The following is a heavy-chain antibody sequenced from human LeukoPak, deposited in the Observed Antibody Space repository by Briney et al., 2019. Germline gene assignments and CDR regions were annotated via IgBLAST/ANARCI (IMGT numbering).Heavy chain of an antibody. Sequence: SETPSLTCTVSGGSISSGSYYWSWIRQPAGKGLEWIGRIYTSGSTNYNPSLKSRVTISVDTSKNQFSLKLSSVTAADTAVYYCARDSGILDYWGQGTLVTVSS. CDR2: IYTSGST. CDR1: GGSISSGSYY. D-gene: IGHD1-14*01. CDR3: ARDSGILDY. J-gene: IGHJ4*02. V-gene: IGHV4-61*02.